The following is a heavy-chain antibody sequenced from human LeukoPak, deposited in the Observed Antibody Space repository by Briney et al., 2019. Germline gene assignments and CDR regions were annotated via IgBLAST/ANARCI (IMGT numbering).Heavy chain of an antibody. Sequence: GASVKVSCKASGYTFTRYYMHWVRQAPGQGLEWMGWINPNSGGTNYAQKFQGRVTMTRDTSISTAYMELSRLRSDDTAVYYCARVFNRFLEWFFDYWGQGTLVTVSS. CDR1: GYTFTRYY. D-gene: IGHD3-3*01. V-gene: IGHV1-2*02. J-gene: IGHJ4*02. CDR2: INPNSGGT. CDR3: ARVFNRFLEWFFDY.